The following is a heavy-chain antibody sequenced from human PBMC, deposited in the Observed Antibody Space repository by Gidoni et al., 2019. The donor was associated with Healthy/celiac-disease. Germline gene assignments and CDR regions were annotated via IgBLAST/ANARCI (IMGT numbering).Heavy chain of an antibody. Sequence: EVQLVESGGGLVKPGGSLRLSCAASGFTFSSYSMNWVRHAPGKGLEWVSSISSSSSYIYYADSVKGRFTISRDNAKNSLYLQMNSLRAEDTAVYYCARDIPNRYGDSEGAFDIWGQGTMVTVSS. J-gene: IGHJ3*02. CDR2: ISSSSSYI. D-gene: IGHD4-17*01. CDR3: ARDIPNRYGDSEGAFDI. CDR1: GFTFSSYS. V-gene: IGHV3-21*01.